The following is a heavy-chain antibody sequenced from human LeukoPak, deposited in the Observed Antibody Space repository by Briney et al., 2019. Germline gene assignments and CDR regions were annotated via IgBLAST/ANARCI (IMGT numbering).Heavy chain of an antibody. D-gene: IGHD5-18*01. J-gene: IGHJ4*02. CDR2: IIPIFGTA. Sequence: SVKVSCKASGGTFSSYAISWVRQAPGQGLEWMGRIIPIFGTANYAQKFQGRVTITTDESTSTAYMELSSLRSEDTAVYYCAREFSGYSYDYWGQGTLDTVSS. CDR3: AREFSGYSYDY. V-gene: IGHV1-69*05. CDR1: GGTFSSYA.